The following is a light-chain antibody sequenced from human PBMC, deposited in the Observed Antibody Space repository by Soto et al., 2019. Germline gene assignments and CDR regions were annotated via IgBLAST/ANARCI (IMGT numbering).Light chain of an antibody. Sequence: QSVLTQPASVSGSPGQSITISCIGTSSDVGGYNYVSWYQQHPGKAPKLMIYDVSNRPSGVSNRFSGSKSGNTASLTISGLQAEDEADYYCSSYTSSSTYVFGTGTKVT. V-gene: IGLV2-14*01. CDR3: SSYTSSSTYV. CDR1: SSDVGGYNY. CDR2: DVS. J-gene: IGLJ1*01.